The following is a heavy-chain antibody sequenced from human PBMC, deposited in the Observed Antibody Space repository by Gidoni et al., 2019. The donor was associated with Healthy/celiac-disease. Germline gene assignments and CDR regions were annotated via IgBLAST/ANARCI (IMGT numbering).Heavy chain of an antibody. CDR2: INPSGGST. V-gene: IGHV1-46*01. Sequence: QVQLVQSGAEVKKPGASVTVSCKASGYTFTSYYMHWVRQAPGQGLEWMGIINPSGGSTSYAQKFQGRVTMTRDTSTSTVYMELSSLRSEDTAVYYCATPGHIVVVPDLNYYYGMDVWGQGTTVTVSS. J-gene: IGHJ6*02. D-gene: IGHD2-2*01. CDR3: ATPGHIVVVPDLNYYYGMDV. CDR1: GYTFTSYY.